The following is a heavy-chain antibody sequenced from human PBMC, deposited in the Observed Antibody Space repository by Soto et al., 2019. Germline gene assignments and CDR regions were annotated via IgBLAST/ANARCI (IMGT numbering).Heavy chain of an antibody. CDR1: GGFISNADYS. J-gene: IGHJ4*02. CDR3: ARERGGYGLFDS. CDR2: IYPSGMP. Sequence: SSETLSITGTVSGGFISNADYSWSWIRHPPGKGLKWIGYIYPSGMPFYNPSLRSRVTISIDRSNDQFSLNLKSVTAADTAVYYCARERGGYGLFDSWGQGTLVTVSS. D-gene: IGHD5-18*01. V-gene: IGHV4-30-2*01.